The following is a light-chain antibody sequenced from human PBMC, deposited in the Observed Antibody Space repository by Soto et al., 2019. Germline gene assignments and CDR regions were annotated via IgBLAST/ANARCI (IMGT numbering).Light chain of an antibody. CDR2: VEGSGSY. CDR3: ETWDSNTRV. J-gene: IGLJ3*02. V-gene: IGLV4-60*02. Sequence: QSVLTQSSSASASLGSSVKLTCTLRSGHSSYIIAWHQQQAGKAPRYLMKVEGSGSYNKGSGVPDRFSGSSSGADRYLTISNLQFEDEADYYCETWDSNTRVFGGGTKLTVL. CDR1: SGHSSYI.